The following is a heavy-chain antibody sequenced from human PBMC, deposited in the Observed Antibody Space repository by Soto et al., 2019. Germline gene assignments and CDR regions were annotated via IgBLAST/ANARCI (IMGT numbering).Heavy chain of an antibody. D-gene: IGHD3-22*01. Sequence: ASETLSLTCTVSGGSISSYYWSWIRQPPGKGLEWIGYIYYSGSTSYNPSLKSRVTISVDTSKNQFSLKLSSVTAADTAVYYCARGPDSSGVDPWGQGTLVTVSS. V-gene: IGHV4-59*01. CDR1: GGSISSYY. J-gene: IGHJ5*02. CDR2: IYYSGST. CDR3: ARGPDSSGVDP.